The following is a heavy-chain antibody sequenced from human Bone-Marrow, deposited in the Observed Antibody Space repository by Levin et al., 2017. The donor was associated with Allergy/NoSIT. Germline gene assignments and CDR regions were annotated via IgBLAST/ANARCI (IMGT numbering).Heavy chain of an antibody. V-gene: IGHV3-23*01. CDR2: ISASGGTT. J-gene: IGHJ4*02. CDR3: AKGQSDVWRGYLFDY. CDR1: GFTFSSYA. D-gene: IGHD3-3*01. Sequence: GGSLRLSCAASGFTFSSYAMTWVRQAPGKGLEWVSGISASGGTTNYADSVKGRFTISRDNSKNTLYLQMNSLRAEDTAVYYCAKGQSDVWRGYLFDYWGQGTLVTVSS.